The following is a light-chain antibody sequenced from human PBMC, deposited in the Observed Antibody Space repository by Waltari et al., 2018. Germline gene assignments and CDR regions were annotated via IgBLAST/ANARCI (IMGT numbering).Light chain of an antibody. J-gene: IGLJ3*02. CDR2: RNT. Sequence: QSVLTQPPSVSGAPGQRVTISCTGRISNIGAGYDVHWYQPLPGTAPKPPPHRLPGTAPELLTERNTTRPSGVPDRFSGSTSGTSASASLAITGLQAGDEADYYCQSYDTSLSGWVFGGGTKVTVL. CDR1: ISNIGAGYD. CDR3: QSYDTSLSGWV. V-gene: IGLV1-40*01.